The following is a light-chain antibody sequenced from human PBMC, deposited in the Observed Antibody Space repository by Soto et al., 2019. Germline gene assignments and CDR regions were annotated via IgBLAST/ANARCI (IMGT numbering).Light chain of an antibody. CDR2: EVN. Sequence: QSALTQPPSASGSPGQSVTISCTGTSSDIGGYNSVSWYQQHPGKAPKLMIYEVNKRPLGVPDRFSGSKSGNTASLTVSGLQAEDEADYYCSSYTSSTLVFGGGTKLTVL. J-gene: IGLJ2*01. V-gene: IGLV2-8*01. CDR1: SSDIGGYNS. CDR3: SSYTSSTLV.